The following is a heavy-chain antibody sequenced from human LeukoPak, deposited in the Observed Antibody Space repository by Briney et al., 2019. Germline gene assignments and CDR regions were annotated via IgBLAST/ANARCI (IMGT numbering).Heavy chain of an antibody. J-gene: IGHJ4*02. CDR3: ARLYVWGSYRFDY. D-gene: IGHD3-16*02. Sequence: SETLSLTCAVYGGSFSGYYWSWIRQPPGKWLEWIGEINHSGSTNYNPSLKSRVTISVDTSKNQFSLKLSSVTAADTAVYYCARLYVWGSYRFDYWGQGTLVTVSS. CDR2: INHSGST. V-gene: IGHV4-34*01. CDR1: GGSFSGYY.